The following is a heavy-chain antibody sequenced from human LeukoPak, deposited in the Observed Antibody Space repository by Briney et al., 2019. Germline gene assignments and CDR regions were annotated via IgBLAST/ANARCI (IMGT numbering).Heavy chain of an antibody. Sequence: PGGSLRLSCAASGFTFSSYSMNWVRQAPGKGLEWVSSISSSSSYIYYADSVKGRFTISRDNAKNSLYLQMNSLRAEDTAVYYCASYMDRGVIMPPDYWGQGTLVTVSS. J-gene: IGHJ4*02. CDR3: ASYMDRGVIMPPDY. V-gene: IGHV3-21*01. CDR1: GFTFSSYS. D-gene: IGHD3-10*01. CDR2: ISSSSSYI.